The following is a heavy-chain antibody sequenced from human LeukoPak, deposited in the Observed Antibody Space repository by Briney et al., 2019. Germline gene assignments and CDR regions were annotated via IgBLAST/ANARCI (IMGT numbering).Heavy chain of an antibody. CDR1: GYTFTGYY. CDR3: ARVSSIAAAGNWFDP. D-gene: IGHD6-13*01. Sequence: ASVKVSCKASGYTFTGYYMHWVRQAPGQRLEWMGWINPNSGGTNYAQKFQGRVTMTRDTSISTAYMELSRLRSDDTAVYYCARVSSIAAAGNWFDPWGQGTLFTVSS. V-gene: IGHV1-2*02. J-gene: IGHJ5*02. CDR2: INPNSGGT.